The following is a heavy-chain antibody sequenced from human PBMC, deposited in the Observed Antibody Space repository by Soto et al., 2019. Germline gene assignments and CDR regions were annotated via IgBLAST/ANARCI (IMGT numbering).Heavy chain of an antibody. D-gene: IGHD3-10*01. Sequence: QVQLVQSGVEVKKPGSSVRVSCKASGDTFKNSGISWVRQAPGQGLEWMGGTIPLFGTTDYAQKFQGRLTITTDESTTTAYLQVSRLTSEDTAVYYCVAELDFGKLSVVWGQGTTVIFSS. V-gene: IGHV1-69*01. CDR1: GDTFKNSG. J-gene: IGHJ6*02. CDR2: TIPLFGTT. CDR3: VAELDFGKLSVV.